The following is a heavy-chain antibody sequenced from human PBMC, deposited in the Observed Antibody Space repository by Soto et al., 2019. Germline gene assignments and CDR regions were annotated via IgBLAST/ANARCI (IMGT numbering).Heavy chain of an antibody. V-gene: IGHV1-46*01. Sequence: SVKVSCKASGYTFTSYYMHWVRQAPGQGLEWMGIINPSGGSTSYAQKFQGRVTMTRDTSTSTVYMELSSLRSEDTAVYYCAREVPLRVTTSDWFDPWGQGTLVTVYS. CDR2: INPSGGST. J-gene: IGHJ5*02. CDR3: AREVPLRVTTSDWFDP. D-gene: IGHD4-17*01. CDR1: GYTFTSYY.